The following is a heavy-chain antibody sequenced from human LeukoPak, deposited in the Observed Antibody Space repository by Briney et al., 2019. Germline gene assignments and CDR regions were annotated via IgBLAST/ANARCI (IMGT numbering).Heavy chain of an antibody. D-gene: IGHD6-6*01. Sequence: GGSVKVSCKASGYTFTGYYMHWVRQAPGQGLEWMGWINPNSGGTNYAQKFQGRVTMTRDTSISTAYMELSRLRSDDTAVYYCAREDEYSSSSGLDPWGQGTLVTVSS. J-gene: IGHJ5*02. CDR1: GYTFTGYY. CDR3: AREDEYSSSSGLDP. CDR2: INPNSGGT. V-gene: IGHV1-2*02.